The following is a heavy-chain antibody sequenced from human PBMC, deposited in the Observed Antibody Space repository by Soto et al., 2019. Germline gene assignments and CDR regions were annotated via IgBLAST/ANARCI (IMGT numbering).Heavy chain of an antibody. CDR2: ISGSDDST. CDR3: AKRSSSSTFDY. Sequence: LVQQAPGKGLEWVSVISGSDDSTYYADSVKGRFTISRDNSKNTLYLQMNSLRAEDTAVYYCAKRSSSSTFDYWCQGTLGTVSS. D-gene: IGHD6-6*01. J-gene: IGHJ4*02. V-gene: IGHV3-23*01.